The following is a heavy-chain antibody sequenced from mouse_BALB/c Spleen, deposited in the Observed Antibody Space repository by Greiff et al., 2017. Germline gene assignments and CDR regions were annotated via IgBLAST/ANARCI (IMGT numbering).Heavy chain of an antibody. CDR3: ARDYGSTLYAMDY. J-gene: IGHJ4*01. D-gene: IGHD1-1*01. Sequence: VQLVESGPGLVAPSQSLSITCTVSGFSLTGYGVNWVRQPPGKGLEWLGMIWGDGSTDYNSALKSRLSISKDNSKSQVFLTMNSLQTDDTARYYCARDYGSTLYAMDYWGQGTSVTVSA. CDR2: IWGDGST. V-gene: IGHV2-6-7*01. CDR1: GFSLTGYG.